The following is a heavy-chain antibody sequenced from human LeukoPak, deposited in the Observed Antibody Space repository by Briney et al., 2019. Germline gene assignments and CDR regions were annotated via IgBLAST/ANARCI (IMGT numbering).Heavy chain of an antibody. CDR1: GGTFSSYA. CDR3: ATGRSGRGVVVVAATYYYYGMDV. Sequence: ASVKVSCKASGGTFSSYAISWVRQAPGQGLEWMGGIIPIFGTANYAQKFQGRVTITADESTSTAYMELSSLRSEDTAVYYCATGRSGRGVVVVAATYYYYGMDVWGKGTTVTVSS. J-gene: IGHJ6*04. V-gene: IGHV1-69*13. CDR2: IIPIFGTA. D-gene: IGHD2-15*01.